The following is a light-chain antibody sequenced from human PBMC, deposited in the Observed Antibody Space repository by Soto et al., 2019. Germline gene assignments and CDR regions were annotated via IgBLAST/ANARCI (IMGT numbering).Light chain of an antibody. CDR3: HQAHTFPHT. CDR1: QNIDRW. J-gene: IGKJ3*01. V-gene: IGKV1D-12*01. CDR2: ATS. Sequence: IQMTQSPSSMSASVGDRVTITCRASQNIDRWLAWYQKKPGQVPKLLIWATSTLENGVPSRFSGSGSGTDFTLSINSLQPEDFATYYCHQAHTFPHTFGPGPKVDIK.